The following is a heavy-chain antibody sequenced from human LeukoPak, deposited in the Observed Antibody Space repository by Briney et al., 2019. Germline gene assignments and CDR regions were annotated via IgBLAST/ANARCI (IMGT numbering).Heavy chain of an antibody. CDR3: ARGTRDGYNDY. D-gene: IGHD5-24*01. CDR1: GDSISSSSSY. J-gene: IGHJ4*02. V-gene: IGHV4-39*07. CDR2: IYYSGST. Sequence: SETLSLTCTVSGDSISSSSSYWGWIRQPPGKGLEWIGSIYYSGSTYYNTSLKSRVTISVDTSKNQFSLKLSSVTAADTAVYYCARGTRDGYNDYWGQGTLVTVSS.